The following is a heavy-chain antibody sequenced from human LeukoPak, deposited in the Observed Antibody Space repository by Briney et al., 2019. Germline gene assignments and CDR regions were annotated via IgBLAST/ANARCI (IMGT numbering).Heavy chain of an antibody. CDR2: IDPNRGGT. CDR1: GYTFTDYF. CDR3: ARDAPSTSHWELDY. V-gene: IGHV1-2*06. D-gene: IGHD1-26*01. J-gene: IGHJ4*02. Sequence: ASVKVSCKASGYTFTDYFLHWVRQAPGQGLEWMGRIDPNRGGTIYAQEFQGRITLTRDTSISTAYMELSTLRSDDTAVYYCARDAPSTSHWELDYWGPGALVTVSS.